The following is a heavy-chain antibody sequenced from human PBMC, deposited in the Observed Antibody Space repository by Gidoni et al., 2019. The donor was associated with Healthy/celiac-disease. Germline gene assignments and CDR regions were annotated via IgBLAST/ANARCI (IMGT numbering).Heavy chain of an antibody. J-gene: IGHJ6*02. Sequence: EVQLLESGGGLVQPGGSLRLSCAASGFTFSSYAMSWVRQAPGKGLAWVSAISGSGGSTYYADSVKGRFTISRDNSKNTLYLQMNSLRAEDTAVYYCAKGVMITFGGVIVLPDYYYGMDVWGQGTTVTVSS. CDR3: AKGVMITFGGVIVLPDYYYGMDV. V-gene: IGHV3-23*01. D-gene: IGHD3-16*02. CDR2: ISGSGGST. CDR1: GFTFSSYA.